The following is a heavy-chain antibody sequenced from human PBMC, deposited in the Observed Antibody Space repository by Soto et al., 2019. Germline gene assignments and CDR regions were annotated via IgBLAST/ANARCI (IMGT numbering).Heavy chain of an antibody. CDR2: IDPSDSYT. CDR1: GYSFTSYW. J-gene: IGHJ4*02. V-gene: IGHV5-10-1*03. D-gene: IGHD2-15*01. CDR3: ARHARCSGGSCSYTVTTFGFDY. Sequence: EVQLVQSGAEVKKPGESLRISCKGSGYSFTSYWISWVRQMPGKGLEWMGRIDPSDSYTNYSPSYQGHVTISADKSISTAYLQWSSLKASDTAMYYGARHARCSGGSCSYTVTTFGFDYWGQGTLVTVSS.